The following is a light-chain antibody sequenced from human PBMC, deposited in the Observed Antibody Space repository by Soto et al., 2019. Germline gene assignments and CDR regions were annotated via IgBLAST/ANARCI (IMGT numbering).Light chain of an antibody. CDR1: KLGDKY. V-gene: IGLV3-1*01. CDR3: QAWDSSTVV. CDR2: QDT. J-gene: IGLJ2*01. Sequence: SYELTQPPSMSMSPGQTASITCSGDKLGDKYVCWYQQKPGQSPVLVIYQDTKRPSGIPERFSGSNSGNTATLTISGTQAMDEADYYCQAWDSSTVVFGGGTKVTVL.